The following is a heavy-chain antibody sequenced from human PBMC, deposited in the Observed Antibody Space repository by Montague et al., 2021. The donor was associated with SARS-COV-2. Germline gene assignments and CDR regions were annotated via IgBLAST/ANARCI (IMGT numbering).Heavy chain of an antibody. CDR3: ARWDPHTLTLIGLRGKSASDY. Sequence: SETLSLTCAVYGGSFNGYYWTWIRQSPGKGLEWIAEINHSGTTNYNFTLSLRSRVTLSVDTSKSQFSLKLSSVTAADTGVYSCARWDPHTLTLIGLRGKSASDYWGQGTLVTVSS. V-gene: IGHV4-34*01. CDR1: GGSFNGYY. CDR2: INHSGTT. J-gene: IGHJ4*02. D-gene: IGHD4-23*01.